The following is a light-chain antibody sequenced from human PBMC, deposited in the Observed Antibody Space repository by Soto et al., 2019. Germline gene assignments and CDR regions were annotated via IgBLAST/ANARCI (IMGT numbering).Light chain of an antibody. CDR1: QSVSNNY. Sequence: EIVSAQSPGTLSLSPGERATLSGRASQSVSNNYLAWYQQKPGQAHRLLIYGASNRATGIPDRFSGSGSGPDFTLTTGRLEPEDFAVYYCQQYGSSGTVGQGTKVAIK. CDR2: GAS. J-gene: IGKJ1*01. V-gene: IGKV3-20*01. CDR3: QQYGSSGT.